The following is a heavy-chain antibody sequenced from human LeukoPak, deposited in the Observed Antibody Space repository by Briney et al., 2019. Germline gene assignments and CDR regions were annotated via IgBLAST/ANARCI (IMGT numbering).Heavy chain of an antibody. CDR3: ARHYAVNMIVVVTGSYFDY. CDR2: INHSGST. D-gene: IGHD3-22*01. J-gene: IGHJ4*02. CDR1: GESFSGYY. Sequence: SETLSLTCTVYGESFSGYYWSWIRQPPGKGLEWIVEINHSGSTNFNPSLKSRVTISVDTSKNQFSLKLSTMTAADTAVYYCARHYAVNMIVVVTGSYFDYWGQGTLVTVSA. V-gene: IGHV4-34*01.